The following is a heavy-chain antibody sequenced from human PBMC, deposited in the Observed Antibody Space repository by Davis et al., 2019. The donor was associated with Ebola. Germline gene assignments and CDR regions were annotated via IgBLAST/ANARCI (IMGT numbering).Heavy chain of an antibody. Sequence: GGSLRLSCAASGFTFSYYSMNWVRQAPGKGLEWVSSISSSSYIYYADSVKGRFTISRDNAKNSLYLQMNSLRADDTAVYYCASGHGSGSSYDYWGQGTLVTVSS. CDR3: ASGHGSGSSYDY. CDR1: GFTFSYYS. V-gene: IGHV3-21*01. CDR2: ISSSSYI. J-gene: IGHJ4*02. D-gene: IGHD3-10*01.